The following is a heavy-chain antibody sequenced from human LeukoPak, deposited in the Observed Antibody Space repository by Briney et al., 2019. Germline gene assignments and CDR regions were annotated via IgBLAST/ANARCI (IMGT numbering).Heavy chain of an antibody. Sequence: SGTLSLTCAVSGGSISSGNWWSWVRQPPGKGLEWIGEIHHSGSTNYNPSLKSRVTISVDNSKNQFSLKARSVTAADTAVYYCWHSGYESGFDYWGQGTLVTVSS. CDR2: IHHSGST. D-gene: IGHD5-12*01. CDR3: WHSGYESGFDY. V-gene: IGHV4-4*02. J-gene: IGHJ4*02. CDR1: GGSISSGNW.